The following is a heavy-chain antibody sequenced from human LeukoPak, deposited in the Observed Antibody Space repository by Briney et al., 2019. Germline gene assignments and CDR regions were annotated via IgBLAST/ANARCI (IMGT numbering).Heavy chain of an antibody. CDR2: IYYSGST. J-gene: IGHJ4*02. CDR3: AREWQYQFDY. CDR1: GGSISSSSYY. D-gene: IGHD4-11*01. Sequence: PSETQSLTCTVSGGSISSSSYYWGWIRQPPGKGLEWIGSIYYSGSTYYNPSLKSRVTISVDTSKNQFSLKVTSVTAADTAVYYCAREWQYQFDYWGQGRLVTISS. V-gene: IGHV4-39*07.